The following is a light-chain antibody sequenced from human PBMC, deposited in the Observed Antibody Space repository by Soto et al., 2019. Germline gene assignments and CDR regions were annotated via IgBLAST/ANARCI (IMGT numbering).Light chain of an antibody. Sequence: DIQMTQSPSTLSASVGDTVTISCRASQIINTWLAWYQQKTGRAPELLIYDASSLESGVPSRFSGSGSGTEFTLTISSLQPDDFATYYCQQYESYSPLTFGGGTKVEIK. CDR1: QIINTW. V-gene: IGKV1-5*01. J-gene: IGKJ4*01. CDR2: DAS. CDR3: QQYESYSPLT.